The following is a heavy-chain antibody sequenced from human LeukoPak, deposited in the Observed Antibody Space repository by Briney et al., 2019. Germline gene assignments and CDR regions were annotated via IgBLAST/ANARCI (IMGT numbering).Heavy chain of an antibody. J-gene: IGHJ5*02. V-gene: IGHV1-46*01. D-gene: IGHD5-18*01. CDR3: ARVNGYVNWFDP. Sequence: ASVKVSCKASGYSFTSYGISWVRQAPGQGLEWMGIINPSGGSTSYAQKFQGRVTMTRDTSTSTVYMELSSLRSEDTAVYYCARVNGYVNWFDPWGQGTLVTVSS. CDR2: INPSGGST. CDR1: GYSFTSYG.